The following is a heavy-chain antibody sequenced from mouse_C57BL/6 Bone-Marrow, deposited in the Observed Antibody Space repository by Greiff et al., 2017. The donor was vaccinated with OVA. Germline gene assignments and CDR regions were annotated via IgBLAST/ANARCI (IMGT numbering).Heavy chain of an antibody. Sequence: EVQLQQSGPELVKPGASVKISCKASGYTSTDYYMNWVKQSHGKSLEWIGDINPNNGGTSYNQKFKGKATLTVDKSSSTAYMELRSLTSEDSAVYYCARGDGYYVDYWGQGTTLTVSS. CDR3: ARGDGYYVDY. D-gene: IGHD2-3*01. V-gene: IGHV1-26*01. CDR1: GYTSTDYY. CDR2: INPNNGGT. J-gene: IGHJ2*01.